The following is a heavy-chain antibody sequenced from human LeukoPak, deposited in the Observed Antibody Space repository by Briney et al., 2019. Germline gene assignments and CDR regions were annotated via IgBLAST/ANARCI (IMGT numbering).Heavy chain of an antibody. CDR3: ARDWVHVSGTFDP. Sequence: GGSLRLSCAASGFTFSSYSMNWVRQAPGKGLEWVSYISSGSSTIYYSDSVKGRFTISRDNAKNSLYLQMNSLRAEDTAVYYCARDWVHVSGTFDPWGQGTLVTVSS. D-gene: IGHD1-1*01. J-gene: IGHJ5*02. CDR2: ISSGSSTI. V-gene: IGHV3-48*04. CDR1: GFTFSSYS.